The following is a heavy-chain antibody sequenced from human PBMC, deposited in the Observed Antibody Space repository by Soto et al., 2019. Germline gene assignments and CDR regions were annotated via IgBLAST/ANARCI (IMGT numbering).Heavy chain of an antibody. J-gene: IGHJ4*02. V-gene: IGHV4-39*01. CDR1: GGSISSSSYY. Sequence: SETLSLTCTVSGGSISSSSYYWGWIRQPPGKGLEWIGSIYYSGSTYYNPSLKSRVTISVDTSKNQFSLKLSSVTAADTAVYYCARQAVAGHYWGQGTLVTVSS. D-gene: IGHD6-19*01. CDR3: ARQAVAGHY. CDR2: IYYSGST.